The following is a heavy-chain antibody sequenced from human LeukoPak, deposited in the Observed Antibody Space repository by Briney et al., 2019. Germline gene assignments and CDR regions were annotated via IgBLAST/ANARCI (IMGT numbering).Heavy chain of an antibody. CDR3: ARDLYYDSSGYYGGYFDY. J-gene: IGHJ4*02. V-gene: IGHV3-21*01. CDR1: RFTFSSYI. D-gene: IGHD3-22*01. Sequence: PGGSLRLSCAPSRFTFSSYIMNWVRPAPGKGLEWVSSISSISSYIYYADSVKGRFTIYSDNDKISLYMQMNSLRAEDTAVYYCARDLYYDSSGYYGGYFDYWGQATLVTASS. CDR2: ISSISSYI.